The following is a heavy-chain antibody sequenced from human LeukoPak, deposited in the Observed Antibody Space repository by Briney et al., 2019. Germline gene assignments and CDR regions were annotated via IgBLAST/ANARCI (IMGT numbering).Heavy chain of an antibody. CDR1: GGSISSYY. Sequence: PSETLSLTCTVSGGSISSYYWSWIRQPPGKGLEWIGYIYSSGSTNYNPSLKSRVTISVDTSKELFSLKLSSVTAADTALYYCARTYSTSSNFDYWGQGTLVTVSS. D-gene: IGHD2-2*01. J-gene: IGHJ4*02. CDR2: IYSSGST. CDR3: ARTYSTSSNFDY. V-gene: IGHV4-4*09.